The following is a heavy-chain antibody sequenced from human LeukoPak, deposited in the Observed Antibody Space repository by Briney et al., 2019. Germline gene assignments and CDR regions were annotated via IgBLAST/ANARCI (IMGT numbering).Heavy chain of an antibody. CDR2: ISSFGSTI. J-gene: IGHJ4*02. Sequence: GGPLRLSCAASGFTFSSYSMNWVRQAPGKGLEWVSYISSFGSTIYYADSVKGRFTISRDNAKNSLYLQMNSLRAEDTAVYYCAGSAYYRDFDYWGQGTLVTVSS. D-gene: IGHD3-22*01. CDR3: AGSAYYRDFDY. CDR1: GFTFSSYS. V-gene: IGHV3-48*04.